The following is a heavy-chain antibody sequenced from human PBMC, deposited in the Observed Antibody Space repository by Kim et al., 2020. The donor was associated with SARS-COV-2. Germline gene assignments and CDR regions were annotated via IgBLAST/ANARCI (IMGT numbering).Heavy chain of an antibody. CDR2: IYYSGST. J-gene: IGHJ4*02. CDR1: GGSISSSHYY. V-gene: IGHV4-39*07. Sequence: SETLSLTCTVSGGSISSSHYYWGWIRQPPGKGLEWIGSIYYSGSTHYNPSLKSRVTISVDTSKNQLSLKLSSVTAADTAVFYCARGDVGTAYDPSFYYWGQGTLVTVSS. CDR3: ARGDVGTAYDPSFYY. D-gene: IGHD2-21*02.